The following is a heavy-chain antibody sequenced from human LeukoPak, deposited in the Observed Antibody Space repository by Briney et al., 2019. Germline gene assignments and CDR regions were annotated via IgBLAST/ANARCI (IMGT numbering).Heavy chain of an antibody. V-gene: IGHV3-23*01. CDR3: SKPRSFYYFRMDV. Sequence: GGSLRHSCAASGFTFSSYAMSWVRQAPGKGLEWVSAISGSGGSTYHADSVKGRFTISRDNSKNTLYLQMNSLRAEDTGVYYWSKPRSFYYFRMDVRGKGTTVTVSS. J-gene: IGHJ6*04. CDR1: GFTFSSYA. CDR2: ISGSGGST.